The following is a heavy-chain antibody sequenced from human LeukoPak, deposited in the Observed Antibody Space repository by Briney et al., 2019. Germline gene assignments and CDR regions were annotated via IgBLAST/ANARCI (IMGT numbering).Heavy chain of an antibody. CDR2: ISSSGSTI. CDR3: ARGYDSGSYYVY. V-gene: IGHV3-48*03. J-gene: IGHJ4*02. Sequence: GGSLRLSCAASGFTFSSYEVNWVRQAPGKGLEWVSYISSSGSTIYYADSVKGRFTISRDNAKNSLYLQMNSLRAEDTAVYYCARGYDSGSYYVYWGQGTLVTVSS. CDR1: GFTFSSYE. D-gene: IGHD3-22*01.